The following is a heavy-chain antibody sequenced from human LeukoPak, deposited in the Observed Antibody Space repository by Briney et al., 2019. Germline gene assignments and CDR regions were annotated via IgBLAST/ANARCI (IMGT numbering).Heavy chain of an antibody. CDR1: GGSISSYY. V-gene: IGHV4-59*08. D-gene: IGHD2-8*01. CDR3: ARREDVLWYFDL. CDR2: IYYSGTT. J-gene: IGHJ2*01. Sequence: SSETLSLTCTVSGGSISSYYWSWIRQPPGKGLEWIGYIYYSGTTNYNPSLRRRVTISVDTSKNQFSLKLSSVTAADTAVYYCARREDVLWYFDLWGRGTLVTVSS.